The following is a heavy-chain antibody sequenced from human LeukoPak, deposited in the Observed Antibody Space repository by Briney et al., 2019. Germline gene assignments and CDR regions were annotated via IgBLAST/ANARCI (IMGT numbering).Heavy chain of an antibody. CDR1: GSTFSSYA. CDR2: ISYDGSNK. J-gene: IGHJ6*02. CDR3: AREKFPEGDADYYYYGMDV. Sequence: GGSLRLSCAASGSTFSSYAMHWVRQAPGKGLEWVAVISYDGSNKYYADSVKGRFTISRDNSKNTLYLQMNSLRAEDTAVYYCAREKFPEGDADYYYYGMDVWGQGTTVTVSS. V-gene: IGHV3-30-3*01. D-gene: IGHD1-14*01.